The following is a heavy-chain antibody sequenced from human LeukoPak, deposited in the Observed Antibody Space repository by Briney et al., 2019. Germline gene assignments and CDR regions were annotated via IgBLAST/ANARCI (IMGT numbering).Heavy chain of an antibody. CDR1: GFTFSTYS. CDR3: AKGVAPDSGWDLDY. CDR2: IYNSGVKI. Sequence: QAGGSLRLSCAASGFTFSTYSMTWVRQGPGKGLEWVSSIYNSGVKIFYADSVKGRFTISRDNSKNTLYLQMNSLRVEDTAVYYCAKGVAPDSGWDLDYWGQGTLVTVSS. J-gene: IGHJ4*02. V-gene: IGHV3-23*01. D-gene: IGHD6-19*01.